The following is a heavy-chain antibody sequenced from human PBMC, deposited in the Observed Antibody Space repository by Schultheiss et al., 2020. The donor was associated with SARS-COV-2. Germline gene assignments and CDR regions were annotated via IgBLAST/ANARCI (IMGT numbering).Heavy chain of an antibody. D-gene: IGHD2-8*02. CDR3: ARWDIVLGSFDY. J-gene: IGHJ4*02. CDR2: ISGSGGST. V-gene: IGHV3-23*01. CDR1: GFTFSSYA. Sequence: GGSLRLSCAASGFTFSSYAMSWVRQAPGKGLEWVSAISGSGGSTYYADSVKGRFTISRDNAKNSLYLQMNSLRAEDTAVYYCARWDIVLGSFDYWGQGTLVTVSS.